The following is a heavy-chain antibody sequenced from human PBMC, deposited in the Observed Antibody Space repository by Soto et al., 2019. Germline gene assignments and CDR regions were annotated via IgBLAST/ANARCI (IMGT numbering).Heavy chain of an antibody. CDR3: ARQRMRGCSGGSCYSYFDY. Sequence: SETLSLTCTVSGGSISSYYWSWIRQPPGKGLEWIGYIYYSGSTNYNPSLKSRVTISVDTSKNQFSLKLSSVTAADTAVYYCARQRMRGCSGGSCYSYFDYWGQGTLVTVSS. D-gene: IGHD2-15*01. CDR2: IYYSGST. J-gene: IGHJ4*02. CDR1: GGSISSYY. V-gene: IGHV4-59*08.